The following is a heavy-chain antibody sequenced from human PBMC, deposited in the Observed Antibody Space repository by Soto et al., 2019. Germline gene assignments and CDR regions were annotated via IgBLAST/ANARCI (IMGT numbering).Heavy chain of an antibody. V-gene: IGHV3-33*01. J-gene: IGHJ4*02. D-gene: IGHD5-12*01. CDR1: GFTFSSYG. CDR2: IWYDGSNK. Sequence: GGSLRLSCAASGFTFSSYGMHWVRQAPGKGLEWVAVIWYDGSNKYYADSVKGRFTISRDNSKNTLYLQMNSLRAEDTAVYYCARDGPTHPNDIYSGGNFDYWGQGTLVTVSS. CDR3: ARDGPTHPNDIYSGGNFDY.